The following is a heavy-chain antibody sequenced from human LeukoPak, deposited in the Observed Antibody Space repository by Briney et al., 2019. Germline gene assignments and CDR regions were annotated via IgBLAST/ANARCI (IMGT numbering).Heavy chain of an antibody. Sequence: SETLSLTCTVSGGSISSSSYYWGWIRQPPGKGLEWIGSIYYSGSTYYNPSLKSRVTISVDTSKNQFSLKVSSVTAADTAVYLCARGVTFDNGDRDYFDSWGQGTLVTVSS. CDR3: ARGVTFDNGDRDYFDS. D-gene: IGHD4-17*01. J-gene: IGHJ4*02. CDR1: GGSISSSSYY. V-gene: IGHV4-39*07. CDR2: IYYSGST.